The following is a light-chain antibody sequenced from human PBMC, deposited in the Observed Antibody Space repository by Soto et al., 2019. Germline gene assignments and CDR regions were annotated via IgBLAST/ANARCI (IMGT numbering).Light chain of an antibody. V-gene: IGLV3-21*04. CDR1: NIGSKS. CDR3: QVWDSSSDVV. CDR2: YDS. J-gene: IGLJ2*01. Sequence: SYELTQPPSVSVAPGKTARITCGGNNIGSKSVHWYPQKPGQAPVLVIYYDSVRPSGIPERFSGSNSGNTATLTISRVEAVDEADYYCQVWDSSSDVVFGGGTKLTVL.